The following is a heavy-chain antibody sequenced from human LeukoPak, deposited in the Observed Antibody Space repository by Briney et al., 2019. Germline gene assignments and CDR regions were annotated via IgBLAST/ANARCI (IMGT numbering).Heavy chain of an antibody. V-gene: IGHV4-34*01. Sequence: SETLSLTCAVYGGSFSGYYWSWIRQPPGKGLEWIGEINHSGSTNYNPSLKSRVTISVHTSKNQFSLKLSSVTAADTAVYYCARVGGRDGYNYFLDYWGQGTLVTVSS. D-gene: IGHD5-24*01. CDR1: GGSFSGYY. CDR3: ARVGGRDGYNYFLDY. J-gene: IGHJ4*02. CDR2: INHSGST.